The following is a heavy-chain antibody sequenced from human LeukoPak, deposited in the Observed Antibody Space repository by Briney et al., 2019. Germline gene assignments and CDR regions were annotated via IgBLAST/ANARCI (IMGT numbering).Heavy chain of an antibody. J-gene: IGHJ4*02. D-gene: IGHD2-2*01. Sequence: GGSLRLSCAASGLTFSNYWMSWVRQAPGKGLEWVANIKEDGNEKYYVDSVKGRFTISRDNAKKSLYLQMNSLRAEDTAVYYCARDRSRFYYWGQGTPGTVSS. CDR1: GLTFSNYW. CDR2: IKEDGNEK. CDR3: ARDRSRFYY. V-gene: IGHV3-7*03.